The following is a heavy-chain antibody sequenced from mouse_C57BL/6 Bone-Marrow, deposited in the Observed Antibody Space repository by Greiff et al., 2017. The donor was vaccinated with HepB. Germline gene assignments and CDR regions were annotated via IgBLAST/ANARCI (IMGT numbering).Heavy chain of an antibody. V-gene: IGHV1-81*01. Sequence: VQLVESGAELARPGASVKLSCKASGYTFTSYGISWVKQRTGQGLEWIGEIYPRSGNTYYNEKFKGKATLTADKSSSTAYMELRSLTSEDSAVYFCARGGPYYSNAWFAYWGQGTLVTVSA. CDR1: GYTFTSYG. J-gene: IGHJ3*01. D-gene: IGHD2-5*01. CDR2: IYPRSGNT. CDR3: ARGGPYYSNAWFAY.